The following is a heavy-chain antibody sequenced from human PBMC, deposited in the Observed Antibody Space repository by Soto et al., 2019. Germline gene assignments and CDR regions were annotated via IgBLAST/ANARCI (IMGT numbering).Heavy chain of an antibody. CDR2: ISCDGSNK. V-gene: IGHV3-30*18. J-gene: IGHJ4*02. CDR3: AKDSGGFLLNLDY. D-gene: IGHD2-2*02. Sequence: QVQLVESGGGVVQPGRSLRLSCAASGFTFSSYGMHWVRQAPGKGLEWVAVISCDGSNKYYADSVKGRFTISRDNSKNTLYLQMNSLRAEDTAVYYCAKDSGGFLLNLDYWGQGTLVTVSS. CDR1: GFTFSSYG.